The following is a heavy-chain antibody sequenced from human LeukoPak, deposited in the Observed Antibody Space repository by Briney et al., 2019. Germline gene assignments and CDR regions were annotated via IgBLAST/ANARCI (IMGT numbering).Heavy chain of an antibody. D-gene: IGHD3-22*01. Sequence: GGSLRLSCAASGFTFSTYAMSWVRQAPGKGLEWVSATGSNGVTYYADSVKGRFTISRDNSKNALYLQMNGLRADDTAVYYCGIRDTSDYYVFWGQGTLVTVSS. CDR1: GFTFSTYA. V-gene: IGHV3-23*01. CDR2: TGSNGVT. J-gene: IGHJ4*02. CDR3: GIRDTSDYYVF.